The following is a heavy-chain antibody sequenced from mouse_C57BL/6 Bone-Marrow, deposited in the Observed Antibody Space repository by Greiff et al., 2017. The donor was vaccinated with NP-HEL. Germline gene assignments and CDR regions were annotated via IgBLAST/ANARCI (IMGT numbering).Heavy chain of an antibody. CDR2: ISDGGSYT. CDR1: GFTFSSYA. CDR3: ARDHYYGSSYPFAY. Sequence: EVKLVESGGGLVKPGGSLKLSCAASGFTFSSYAMSWVRQTPEKRLEWVATISDGGSYTYYPDNVKGRFTISRDNAKNNLYLQMSHLKSEDTAMYYCARDHYYGSSYPFAYWGQGTLVTVSA. V-gene: IGHV5-4*01. D-gene: IGHD1-1*01. J-gene: IGHJ3*01.